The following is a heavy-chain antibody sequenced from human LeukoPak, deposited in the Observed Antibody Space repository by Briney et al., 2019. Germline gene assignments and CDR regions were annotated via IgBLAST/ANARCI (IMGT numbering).Heavy chain of an antibody. Sequence: GASVKVSCKASGGTFSSYAISWVRQAPGQGLEWMGRIIPILGIANYAQKFQGRVTITADRSTSTAYMELSSLRSEDTAVYYCASLPPFIAVAGTEPPPFDYWGQGTLVTVSS. D-gene: IGHD6-19*01. V-gene: IGHV1-69*04. CDR1: GGTFSSYA. CDR2: IIPILGIA. CDR3: ASLPPFIAVAGTEPPPFDY. J-gene: IGHJ4*02.